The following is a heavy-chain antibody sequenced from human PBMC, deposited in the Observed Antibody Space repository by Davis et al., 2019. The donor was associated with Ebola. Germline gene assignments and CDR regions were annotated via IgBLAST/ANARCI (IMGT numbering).Heavy chain of an antibody. CDR3: ARVQFGELYDY. V-gene: IGHV1-8*02. D-gene: IGHD3-10*01. CDR1: GYTFTYRY. J-gene: IGHJ4*02. Sequence: ASVKVSCKASGYTFTYRYLHWVRQATGQGLEWMGWMNPNSGNTGYAQKFQGRVTMTRNTSISTAYMELSSLRSEDTAVYYCARVQFGELYDYWGQGTLVTVSS. CDR2: MNPNSGNT.